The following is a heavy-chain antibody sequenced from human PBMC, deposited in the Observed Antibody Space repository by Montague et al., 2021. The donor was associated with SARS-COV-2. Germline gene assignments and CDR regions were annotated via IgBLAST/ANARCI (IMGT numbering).Heavy chain of an antibody. D-gene: IGHD4-17*01. CDR1: GYSISSSNW. J-gene: IGHJ3*02. CDR3: AMRGGALDAFDI. CDR2: IYHSGST. V-gene: IGHV4-28*01. Sequence: SETLSLTCAVSGYSISSSNWWGWIRQAPGRGLEWIGYIYHSGSTYYNPSLKSRVTISVDTSKNQFSLKLSSVTAADTAVYYCAMRGGALDAFDIWGQGTMVIVSS.